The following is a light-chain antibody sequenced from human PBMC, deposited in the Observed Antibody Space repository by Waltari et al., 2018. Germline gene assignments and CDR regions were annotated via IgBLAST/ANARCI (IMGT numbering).Light chain of an antibody. V-gene: IGKV2-40*01. CDR3: VQDIAFPVT. Sequence: DIVMTQTPLSLPITPGEPSSISCRSSQSLLHSNGNTYFHWYLQKPGQSPQLLIYGGSNRSSGDPDRFSRSGSVTDFTLKISKVEAEYVGVYYCVQDIAFPVTFGGGTKVEIK. J-gene: IGKJ4*01. CDR1: QSLLHSNGNTY. CDR2: GGS.